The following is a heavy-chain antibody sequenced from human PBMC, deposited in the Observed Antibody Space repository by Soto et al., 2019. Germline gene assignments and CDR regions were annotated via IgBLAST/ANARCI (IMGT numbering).Heavy chain of an antibody. V-gene: IGHV3-15*01. Sequence: EVQLVESGGGLVKPGGSLRLSCAASGFTFSNAWMSWVRQAPGKGLEWVGRIKSKTDGGTTDYAAPVKGRFTISRDDSKNTLYLQLNSLKTEDTAVYYCTTYPDDFGYYYMDVWGKGTTVTVSS. CDR3: TTYPDDFGYYYMDV. J-gene: IGHJ6*03. CDR2: IKSKTDGGTT. CDR1: GFTFSNAW. D-gene: IGHD3-3*01.